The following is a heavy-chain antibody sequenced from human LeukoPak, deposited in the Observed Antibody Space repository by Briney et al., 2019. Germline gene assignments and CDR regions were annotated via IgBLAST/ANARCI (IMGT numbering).Heavy chain of an antibody. CDR3: AKEPREYCSSTSCPNWFDS. CDR2: ISASGGTT. Sequence: GGSLRLSCAASGFTFNNYAMSWVRQTPGKGLEWVSAISASGGTTYYADSVKGRFTISRDNSENTLFLQMNSLRAEDTAVYYCAKEPREYCSSTSCPNWFDSWGQGTLVTVSS. V-gene: IGHV3-23*01. CDR1: GFTFNNYA. D-gene: IGHD2-2*01. J-gene: IGHJ5*01.